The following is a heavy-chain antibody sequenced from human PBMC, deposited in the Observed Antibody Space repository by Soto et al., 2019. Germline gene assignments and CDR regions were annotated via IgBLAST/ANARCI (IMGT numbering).Heavy chain of an antibody. CDR2: VSFDSKNK. J-gene: IGHJ6*02. D-gene: IGHD4-4*01. V-gene: IGHV3-30*18. CDR3: AKESVETSYSYYGMDV. CDR1: GFSFDAYG. Sequence: GGSLRLSCAGSGFSFDAYGMHWVRQAPGKGLEWLTTVSFDSKNKYYIDSVEGRFTISRDNSMNMLFLQMNSLRHEDTAVYYCAKESVETSYSYYGMDVWGPGTKVTVSS.